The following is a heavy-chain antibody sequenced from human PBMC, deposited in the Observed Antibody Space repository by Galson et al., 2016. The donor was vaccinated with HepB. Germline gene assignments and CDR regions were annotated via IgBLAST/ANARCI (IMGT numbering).Heavy chain of an antibody. Sequence: SLRLSCAASGFTFSSCAMTWVRQAPGRGLEWVSAISANGITTYYADSVKDRFVISRDNSKNTLFLQIKSLRAEDTAVYYCAPHWGYQSLTDYPPPDAFDVWGQGTQVAVSS. CDR2: ISANGITT. V-gene: IGHV3-23*01. D-gene: IGHD3-9*01. CDR1: GFTFSSCA. CDR3: APHWGYQSLTDYPPPDAFDV. J-gene: IGHJ3*01.